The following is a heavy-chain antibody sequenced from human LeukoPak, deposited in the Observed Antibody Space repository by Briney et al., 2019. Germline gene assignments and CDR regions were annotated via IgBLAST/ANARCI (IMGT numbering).Heavy chain of an antibody. Sequence: ASVKVSCKVSGYTLTELSMHWVRQAPGKGLEWMGGFDPEDGETIYAQKFQGRVTMTEDTSTDTAYMELSSLRSEDTAVYYCATNPHYYDSRGYSSWGQGTLVTVSS. J-gene: IGHJ4*02. D-gene: IGHD3-22*01. V-gene: IGHV1-24*01. CDR2: FDPEDGET. CDR3: ATNPHYYDSRGYSS. CDR1: GYTLTELS.